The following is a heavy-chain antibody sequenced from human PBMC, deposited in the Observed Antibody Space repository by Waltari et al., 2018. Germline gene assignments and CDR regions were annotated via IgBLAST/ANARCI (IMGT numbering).Heavy chain of an antibody. Sequence: QVQLVQSGAEVKKPGASVKVSCKASGYTFTSYAMHWVRQAPRQRLEWMGWINAGNGNTKYSQKFQGRVTITRDTSASTAYMELSSLRSEDTAVYYCARDMHDFWSGWPGFDPWGQGTLVTVSS. D-gene: IGHD3-3*01. CDR2: INAGNGNT. CDR1: GYTFTSYA. CDR3: ARDMHDFWSGWPGFDP. V-gene: IGHV1-3*01. J-gene: IGHJ5*02.